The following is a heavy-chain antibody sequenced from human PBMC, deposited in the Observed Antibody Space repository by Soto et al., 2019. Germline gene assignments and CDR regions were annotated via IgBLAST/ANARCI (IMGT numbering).Heavy chain of an antibody. CDR2: ISAYNGNT. D-gene: IGHD3-10*01. CDR3: ARANLDVLLWFGELSPDFEI. Sequence: QVQLVQSGAEVKKPGASVKVSCKASGYTFTSYGISWVRQAPGQGLEWMGWISAYNGNTNYAQTLQGRVTMTTDTSTSTAYMGLRSLRSDDTAVYYCARANLDVLLWFGELSPDFEIWGQGTMVTVSS. V-gene: IGHV1-18*01. J-gene: IGHJ3*02. CDR1: GYTFTSYG.